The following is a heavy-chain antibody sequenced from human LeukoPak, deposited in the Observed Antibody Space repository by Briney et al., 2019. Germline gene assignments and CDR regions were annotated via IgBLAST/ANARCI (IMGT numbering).Heavy chain of an antibody. CDR2: INPNSGGT. D-gene: IGHD4-17*01. V-gene: IGHV1-2*02. CDR3: ARGTTLTTLPYYYYYMDV. CDR1: GYTFTDYY. J-gene: IGHJ6*03. Sequence: GASVKVSCKASGYTFTDYYLHWVRQAPGQGLEWMGWINPNSGGTNYAQKFQGRVTMTRDTSIGTAYMELSRLRSDDTALYYCARGTTLTTLPYYYYYMDVWGGGTTVTVSS.